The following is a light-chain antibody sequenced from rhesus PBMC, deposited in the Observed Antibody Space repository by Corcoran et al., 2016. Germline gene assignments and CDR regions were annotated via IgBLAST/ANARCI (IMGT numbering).Light chain of an antibody. CDR2: KAS. CDR3: QQYSSRPWT. CDR1: QGISSY. J-gene: IGKJ1*01. Sequence: DIQMTQSPSSLSACVGDRVTITCRASQGISSYLAWYQQKPGKAPKLLIYKASSLQSGVPSRFSGSGSGTDFTLTISSLQSEDFATYYCQQYSSRPWTFGQGTKVEIK. V-gene: IGKV1-25*01.